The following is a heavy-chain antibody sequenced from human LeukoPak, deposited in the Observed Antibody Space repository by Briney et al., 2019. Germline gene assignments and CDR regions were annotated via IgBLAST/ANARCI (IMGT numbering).Heavy chain of an antibody. CDR2: IYHSGST. CDR3: ARGPRAYYFDY. D-gene: IGHD1-26*01. V-gene: IGHV4-38-2*02. J-gene: IGHJ4*02. Sequence: SETLSLTCTVSGYSISSGYYWGWIRQPPGKGLEWIGSIYHSGSTYYNPSLKSRVTISVDTSKNQFSLKLSSVTAADTAVYYCARGPRAYYFDYWGQGTLVTVSS. CDR1: GYSISSGYY.